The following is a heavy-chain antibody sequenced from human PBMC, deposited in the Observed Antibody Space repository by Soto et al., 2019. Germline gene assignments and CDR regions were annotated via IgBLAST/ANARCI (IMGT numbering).Heavy chain of an antibody. V-gene: IGHV3-30*18. CDR3: TKDPEDTALSFDS. J-gene: IGHJ4*02. CDR1: GFIFSDHG. Sequence: QVQVVESGGGVVQPERSLRLSCAASGFIFSDHGMHWVRQVPDKGLEWVAVISHDGITKYYADSLKGRFTISRDNSNNTVFLQMNGLRAEDTAVYYCTKDPEDTALSFDSWGQGTLVTVSS. CDR2: ISHDGITK. D-gene: IGHD5-18*01.